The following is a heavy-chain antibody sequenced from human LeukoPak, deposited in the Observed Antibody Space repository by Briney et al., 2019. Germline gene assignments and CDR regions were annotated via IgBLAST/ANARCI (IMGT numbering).Heavy chain of an antibody. CDR1: GGSFSGYY. Sequence: PSETLSLTCAVYGGSFSGYYWSWIRQPPGKGLEWIGEINHSGSTNYNPSLKSRVTISVDTSKNQFSLKLSSVIAADTAVYYCARDSAYYYYYYGMDVWGQGTTVTVSS. J-gene: IGHJ6*02. CDR2: INHSGST. V-gene: IGHV4-34*01. CDR3: ARDSAYYYYYYGMDV.